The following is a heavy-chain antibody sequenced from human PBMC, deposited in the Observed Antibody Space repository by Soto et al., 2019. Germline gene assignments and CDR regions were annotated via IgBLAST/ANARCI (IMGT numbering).Heavy chain of an antibody. D-gene: IGHD1-26*01. V-gene: IGHV3-23*01. CDR1: GFTFSTYA. J-gene: IGHJ4*02. CDR2: ISGSGGNT. Sequence: GGSLRLSCAASGFTFSTYAMSWVRQAPGKGLEWVSSISGSGGNTYYAGSVKGRFTISRDNSKNTLYLQMDSLRAEDTAVYYCAKGSGSSGLSDYFAYWGQGTLVTVPS. CDR3: AKGSGSSGLSDYFAY.